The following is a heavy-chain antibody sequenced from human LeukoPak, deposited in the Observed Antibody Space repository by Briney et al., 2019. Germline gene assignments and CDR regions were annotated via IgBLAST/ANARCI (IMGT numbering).Heavy chain of an antibody. CDR2: IYSGGST. J-gene: IGHJ4*02. D-gene: IGHD5-18*01. CDR1: GFTVSSNY. Sequence: GGSLRLSCAASGFTVSSNYMSWVRQAPGKGLEWVSVIYSGGSTYYADSVKGRFTISRDNSKNTLYLQMNSLRAEDTAVYYCVREGYSYGYFYLDYWGQGTLVTVSS. CDR3: VREGYSYGYFYLDY. V-gene: IGHV3-53*01.